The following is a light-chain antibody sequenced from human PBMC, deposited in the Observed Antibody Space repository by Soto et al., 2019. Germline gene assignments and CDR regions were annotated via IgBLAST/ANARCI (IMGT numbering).Light chain of an antibody. V-gene: IGLV1-40*01. J-gene: IGLJ2*01. Sequence: QSVLTQPPSVSGAPGQRVTISCTGSISNIGAGFDVHWYQQLPGTAPKVLIYGNTNRPSGVPDRFSGSKSGTSASLAITGLQTEDEADYYCQSYDSSLSASVFGGGTKVTVL. CDR2: GNT. CDR1: ISNIGAGFD. CDR3: QSYDSSLSASV.